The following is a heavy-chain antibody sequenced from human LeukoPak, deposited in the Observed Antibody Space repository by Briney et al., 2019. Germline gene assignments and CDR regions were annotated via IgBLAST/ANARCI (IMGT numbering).Heavy chain of an antibody. Sequence: SETLSLTCTVSSVSISSSGYYWGWVRQSPGKGLERFGTVYYSGPTFYNPSLKSRVTVSVDTSKNQFSLKLSSVTAADTAVYYCAREINGSGSYARSRYYYYMDVWGKGTTVTVSS. CDR1: SVSISSSGYY. CDR3: AREINGSGSYARSRYYYYMDV. V-gene: IGHV4-39*07. CDR2: VYYSGPT. D-gene: IGHD3-10*01. J-gene: IGHJ6*03.